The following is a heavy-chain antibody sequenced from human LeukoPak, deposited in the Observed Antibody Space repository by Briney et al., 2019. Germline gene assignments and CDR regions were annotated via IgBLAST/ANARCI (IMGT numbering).Heavy chain of an antibody. CDR3: ARDQAWFGDGAYYYYYGMDV. Sequence: GGSLRLSCAASGFTFSSYWMSWVRQAPGKGLEWVANIKQDGSEKYYVDSVKGRFTISRDNAKNSLYLRMNSLRAEDTAVYYCARDQAWFGDGAYYYYYGMDVWGKGTTVTVSS. CDR2: IKQDGSEK. V-gene: IGHV3-7*03. J-gene: IGHJ6*04. CDR1: GFTFSSYW. D-gene: IGHD3-10*01.